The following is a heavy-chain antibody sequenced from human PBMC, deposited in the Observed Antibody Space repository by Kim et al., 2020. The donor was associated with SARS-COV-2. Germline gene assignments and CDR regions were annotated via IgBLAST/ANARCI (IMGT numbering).Heavy chain of an antibody. Sequence: GGSLRLSCAASGFTFSTYAMTWVRQPPGQGPEWVSIIGISDNRYYADSVKGRFTISRDDSKSTVYLQMNSLRAEDTAVYYCVNVKNYCFDSWGQGTLVTVSS. CDR3: VNVKNYCFDS. J-gene: IGHJ4*02. CDR1: GFTFSTYA. V-gene: IGHV3-23*01. CDR2: IGISDNR.